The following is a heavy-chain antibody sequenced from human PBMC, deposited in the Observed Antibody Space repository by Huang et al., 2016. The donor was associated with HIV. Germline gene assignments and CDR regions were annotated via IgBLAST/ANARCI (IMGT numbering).Heavy chain of an antibody. CDR2: SYPGDCDA. CDR1: GYSFTNYW. V-gene: IGHV5-51*01. CDR3: ARRGFNTGSSPDS. Sequence: EVQLVQSGPEVKKPGESLKISCRVSGYSFTNYWIGWVRQRPGNGREWMAISYPGDCDAAYNPSVRGQVTISADESINTAHLQWDSLKTSDSAIYYCARRGFNTGSSPDSWGQGTLVTVSS. D-gene: IGHD1-26*01. J-gene: IGHJ4*02.